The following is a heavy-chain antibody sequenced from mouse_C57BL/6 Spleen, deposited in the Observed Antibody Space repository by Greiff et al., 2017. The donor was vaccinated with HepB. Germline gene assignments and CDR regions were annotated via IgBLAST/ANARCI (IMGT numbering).Heavy chain of an antibody. CDR1: GFTFNTYA. J-gene: IGHJ4*01. Sequence: FFHPKLSFKLSCAASGFTFNTYAMHWVRQAPGKGLEWVARIRSKSSNYATYYADSVKDRFTISRDDSQSMLYLQMNNLKTEDTAMYYCVREGELRAMDYWGQGTSVTVSS. CDR2: IRSKSSNYAT. V-gene: IGHV10-3*01. CDR3: VREGELRAMDY. D-gene: IGHD2-13*01.